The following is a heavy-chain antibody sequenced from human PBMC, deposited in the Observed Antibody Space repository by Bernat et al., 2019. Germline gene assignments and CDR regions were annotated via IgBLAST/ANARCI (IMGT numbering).Heavy chain of an antibody. CDR1: GFTFGDYA. CDR2: IRSKAYGGTT. D-gene: IGHD4-17*01. Sequence: EVQLVESGGGLVKPGRSLRLSCTASGFTFGDYAMSWFRQAPGKGLEWVGFIRSKAYGGTTEYAASVKGRFTISRDDSKSIAYLQMNSLKTEDTAVYYCTRDNNDGDEVYYFDYWGQGTLVTVYS. CDR3: TRDNNDGDEVYYFDY. J-gene: IGHJ4*02. V-gene: IGHV3-49*05.